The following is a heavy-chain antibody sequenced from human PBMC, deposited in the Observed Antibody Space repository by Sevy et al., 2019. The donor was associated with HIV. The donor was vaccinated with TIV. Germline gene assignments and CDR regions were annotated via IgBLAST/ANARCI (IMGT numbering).Heavy chain of an antibody. D-gene: IGHD3-10*01. CDR3: ARESFSGSGSLAEFDF. CDR2: ISYDGSNK. CDR1: GFTFSSSA. Sequence: GGCLRLSCAASGFTFSSSAMHWVRQAPRKGLEWVALISYDGSNKYYVDSVKGRFTISRDNSKNTLYLQMNSLRAEDAAVYYCARESFSGSGSLAEFDFWGQGTLVTVSS. J-gene: IGHJ4*02. V-gene: IGHV3-30-3*01.